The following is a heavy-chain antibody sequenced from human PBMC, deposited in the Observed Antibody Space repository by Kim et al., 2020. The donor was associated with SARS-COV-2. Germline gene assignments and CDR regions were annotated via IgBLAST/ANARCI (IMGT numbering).Heavy chain of an antibody. CDR1: GGSFSGYY. J-gene: IGHJ5*02. Sequence: SETLSLTCAVYGGSFSGYYWSWIRQPPGKGLEWIGEINHSGSTNYNPSLKSRVTISVDTSKNQFSLKLSSVTAADTAVYYCARVYCLKWIRRAGSWFDPWGQGTLVTVSS. V-gene: IGHV4-34*01. CDR2: INHSGST. CDR3: ARVYCLKWIRRAGSWFDP. D-gene: IGHD5-18*01.